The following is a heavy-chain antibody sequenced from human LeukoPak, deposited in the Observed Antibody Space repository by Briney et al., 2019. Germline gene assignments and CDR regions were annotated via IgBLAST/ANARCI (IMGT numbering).Heavy chain of an antibody. CDR1: GFTFSNYW. CDR3: LFGSGSYYTAFEY. J-gene: IGHJ4*02. CDR2: ISTDGSTT. V-gene: IGHV3-74*01. D-gene: IGHD3-10*01. Sequence: PGGSLRLSCAASGFTFSNYWMHWVRQAPGRGPLWVSHISTDGSTTNYADSVKGRFTTSRDNANNTLYLQMNSLRAEDTAVYYCLFGSGSYYTAFEYWGQGALVTVSS.